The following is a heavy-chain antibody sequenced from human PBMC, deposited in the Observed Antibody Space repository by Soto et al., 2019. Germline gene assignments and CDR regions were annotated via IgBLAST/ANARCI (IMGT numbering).Heavy chain of an antibody. D-gene: IGHD6-19*01. CDR2: IYSGGST. V-gene: IGHV3-66*01. CDR3: ARGLFSGWHYFDY. J-gene: IGHJ4*02. CDR1: GFTVSSNY. Sequence: EVQLVESGGGLVQPGGSLRLSCAASGFTVSSNYMSWVRQAPGKGLEWVSVIYSGGSTYYADSVKGRFTISRDNSKTTLYLQMKSLRAEVTAVYYCARGLFSGWHYFDYWGQGTLVTVSS.